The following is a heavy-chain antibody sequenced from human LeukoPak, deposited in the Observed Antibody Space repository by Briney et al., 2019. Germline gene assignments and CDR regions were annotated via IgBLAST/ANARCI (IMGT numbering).Heavy chain of an antibody. V-gene: IGHV1-3*01. J-gene: IGHJ4*02. CDR2: INAGNGDT. Sequence: WASVKVSCKASGYTFTSYFIHWVRQTPGQRLEWMGWINAGNGDTKYSQKLQGTVTITRDTSASTAYMELSSLRSEDTAVYYCARQGFSQTGFDYWGQGTLVTVSS. CDR1: GYTFTSYF. CDR3: ARQGFSQTGFDY.